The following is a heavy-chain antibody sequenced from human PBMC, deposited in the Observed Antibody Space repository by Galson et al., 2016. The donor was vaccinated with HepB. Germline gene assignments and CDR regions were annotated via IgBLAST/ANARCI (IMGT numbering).Heavy chain of an antibody. CDR2: IDNDGSSV. Sequence: SLRLSCAVSGFTFSGYWMYWVRQAPGKGLLWVSRIDNDGSSVDYADSVTGRFTISRDNAKNTLYLQMTSLRADDTAVYYCASSYNSGSFDNWGQGTLVTVSS. CDR1: GFTFSGYW. D-gene: IGHD5-12*01. V-gene: IGHV3-74*01. J-gene: IGHJ4*02. CDR3: ASSYNSGSFDN.